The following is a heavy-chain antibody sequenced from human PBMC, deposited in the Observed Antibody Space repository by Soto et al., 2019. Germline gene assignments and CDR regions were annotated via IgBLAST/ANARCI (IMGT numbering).Heavy chain of an antibody. Sequence: GDSVKVSCKGSGYTFSNYCISWVLQAPGQGLEWMGWISTYNVNRNYAQKLQGRVTMTADTSTNAAYMELRSLRSDDTAVYYCARTRDSGSYYVFGDFDSWGQGTLVTVSS. CDR1: GYTFSNYC. CDR2: ISTYNVNR. J-gene: IGHJ4*02. CDR3: ARTRDSGSYYVFGDFDS. D-gene: IGHD1-26*01. V-gene: IGHV1-18*01.